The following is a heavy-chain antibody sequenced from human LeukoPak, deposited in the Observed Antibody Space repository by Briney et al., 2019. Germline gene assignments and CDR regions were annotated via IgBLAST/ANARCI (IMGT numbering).Heavy chain of an antibody. J-gene: IGHJ4*02. D-gene: IGHD3-22*01. CDR3: ARSISDSSGYYYPDY. Sequence: SGPALVKPTQTLTLTCTFSGFSLSTSGMCVSWIRQPPGKALEWLARIDWDDDKYYSTSPKTRLTISKDTSKNQVVLTMTNMDPVDTATYYCARSISDSSGYYYPDYWGQGTLVTVSS. CDR2: IDWDDDK. CDR1: GFSLSTSGMC. V-gene: IGHV2-70*11.